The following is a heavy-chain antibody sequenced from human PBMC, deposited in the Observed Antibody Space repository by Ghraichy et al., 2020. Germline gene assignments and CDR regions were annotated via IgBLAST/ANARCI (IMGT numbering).Heavy chain of an antibody. CDR1: GFTFSRYA. V-gene: IGHV3-23*01. J-gene: IGHJ4*02. D-gene: IGHD3-9*01. Sequence: LSLTCAASGFTFSRYAMTWVRQTPGKGLEWVSSISVSGDNTYYTDSVKGRFTISRDDSKDMLYLQMNSLTAGDAAVYYCAKDFKADSFFDVLTAYDSWGQGTLVSVSS. CDR3: AKDFKADSFFDVLTAYDS. CDR2: ISVSGDNT.